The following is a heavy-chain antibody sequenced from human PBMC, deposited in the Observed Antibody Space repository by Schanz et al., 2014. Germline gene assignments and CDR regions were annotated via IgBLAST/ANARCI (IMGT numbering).Heavy chain of an antibody. V-gene: IGHV3-30*02. CDR2: IRNDGTDQ. D-gene: IGHD3-10*01. Sequence: QVHVVESGGGVVQPGGSLRLSCATSGFTFSHYGIHWVRQAPGNGLEWVAFIRNDGTDQYYAKSVWGRFSMSRDNSQNTLFPQMTGMTSEDQAVFYCERDYGLWSYAFDSWGQGTLVTVSS. J-gene: IGHJ4*02. CDR1: GFTFSHYG. CDR3: ERDYGLWSYAFDS.